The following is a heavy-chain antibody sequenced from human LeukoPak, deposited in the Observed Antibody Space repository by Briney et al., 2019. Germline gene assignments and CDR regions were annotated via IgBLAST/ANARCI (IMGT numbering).Heavy chain of an antibody. D-gene: IGHD6-13*01. V-gene: IGHV1-2*02. Sequence: ASVKVSCKASGYTFTVHYVHWVRQAPGQGLEWMGWINGNTGDTNYAQRVQGRVTMIRETFISTMYMELSRLRSDDTAVYCCAREYCSSLFDYWGQGTLVTVSS. CDR2: INGNTGDT. CDR1: GYTFTVHY. CDR3: AREYCSSLFDY. J-gene: IGHJ4*02.